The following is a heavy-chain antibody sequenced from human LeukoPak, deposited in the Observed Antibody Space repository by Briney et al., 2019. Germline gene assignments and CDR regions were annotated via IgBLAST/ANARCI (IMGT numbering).Heavy chain of an antibody. D-gene: IGHD4-17*01. CDR3: AKDRHDYGDYVFWFDP. J-gene: IGHJ5*02. CDR1: GFTFSRYD. V-gene: IGHV3-23*01. CDR2: ISGSGGST. Sequence: QPGRSLRLSCAASGFTFSRYDMNWVRQAPGKGLEWVSAISGSGGSTYYADSVRGRFTISRDNSKNTLYLQMNSLRAGDTAVYYCAKDRHDYGDYVFWFDPWGQGTLVTVSS.